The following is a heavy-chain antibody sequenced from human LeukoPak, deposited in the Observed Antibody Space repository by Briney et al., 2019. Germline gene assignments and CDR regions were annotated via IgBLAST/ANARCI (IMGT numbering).Heavy chain of an antibody. Sequence: ASVKVSCKASGYTFTSYYMHWVRRAPGQGLEWMGIINPSGGSTSYAQKFQGRVTMTRDTSTSTVYMELSSLRSEDTAVYYCARGISSGYYEAEYFQHWGQGTLVTVSS. CDR2: INPSGGST. CDR1: GYTFTSYY. D-gene: IGHD3-22*01. CDR3: ARGISSGYYEAEYFQH. V-gene: IGHV1-46*01. J-gene: IGHJ1*01.